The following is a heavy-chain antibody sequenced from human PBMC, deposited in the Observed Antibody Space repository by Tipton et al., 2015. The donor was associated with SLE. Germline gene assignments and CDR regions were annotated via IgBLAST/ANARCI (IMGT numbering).Heavy chain of an antibody. CDR1: GYSISSGDY. CDR3: ARVQGATRWHIPVAHFDH. J-gene: IGHJ4*02. D-gene: IGHD6-19*01. V-gene: IGHV4-38-2*01. Sequence: GLVKPSETLSLTCGVSGYSISSGDYWGWIRQPPGKGLEWTGSGHHSGATYRNPSLKSRLTISLDTSKNQLSLRLTSVTAADTAVYFCARVQGATRWHIPVAHFDHWGQGILVTVSS. CDR2: GHHSGAT.